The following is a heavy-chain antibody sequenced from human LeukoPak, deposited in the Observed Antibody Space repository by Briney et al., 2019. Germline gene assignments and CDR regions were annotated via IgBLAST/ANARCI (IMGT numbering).Heavy chain of an antibody. V-gene: IGHV3-23*01. CDR1: GFTFSSYA. CDR3: AIDIVVVPAAIRFDY. CDR2: ISGSGGST. J-gene: IGHJ4*02. D-gene: IGHD2-2*02. Sequence: TGGSLRLSCAASGFTFSSYAMSWVRQAPGKGLEWVSAISGSGGSTYYADSVKGRFTISRDNSKNTLYLQMNSLRAEDTAVYYCAIDIVVVPAAIRFDYWGQGTLVTVSS.